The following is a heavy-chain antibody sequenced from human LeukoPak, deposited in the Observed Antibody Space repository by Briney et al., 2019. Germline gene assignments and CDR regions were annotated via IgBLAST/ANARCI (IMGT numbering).Heavy chain of an antibody. Sequence: WETLCLTCTVSGGSISNYYWSWIRQPAGKGLEWIGRIYGSGSTNNNPSFKSRVTMSVDTSNNQFSLKLTSVTAADTAVYYCARDGAAIRFDPWGQGTLVTVSS. J-gene: IGHJ5*02. CDR3: ARDGAAIRFDP. D-gene: IGHD5-24*01. V-gene: IGHV4-4*07. CDR1: GGSISNYY. CDR2: IYGSGST.